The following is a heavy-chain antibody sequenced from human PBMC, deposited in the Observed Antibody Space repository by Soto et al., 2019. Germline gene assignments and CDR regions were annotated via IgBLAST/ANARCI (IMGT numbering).Heavy chain of an antibody. Sequence: QVQLQESGPGLVKPSETLSLTCTVSGGSISNHYWSWIRQPPGKGLEWIGYIYYSGSTIYNPSLKRRVTISVDTSKNQFSLKLNSVTAADTAVYYCARDRNGDTGWFDPWGQGTLVTVSS. D-gene: IGHD4-17*01. V-gene: IGHV4-59*11. CDR1: GGSISNHY. CDR3: ARDRNGDTGWFDP. J-gene: IGHJ5*02. CDR2: IYYSGST.